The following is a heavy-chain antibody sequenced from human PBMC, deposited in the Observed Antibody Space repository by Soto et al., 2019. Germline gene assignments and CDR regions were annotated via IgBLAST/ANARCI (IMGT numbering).Heavy chain of an antibody. CDR3: ARDRPGYSGSPDD. CDR1: GGTFSSQT. D-gene: IGHD1-26*01. Sequence: ASVKVSCKASGGTFSSQTITWVRQAPGQGLEWMGAIIPVFGRGDSAQKFQGRVTITADESTRTAYMELSSLTSEDTAVYYCARDRPGYSGSPDDWGQGTLVTVSS. V-gene: IGHV1-69*13. CDR2: IIPVFGRG. J-gene: IGHJ4*02.